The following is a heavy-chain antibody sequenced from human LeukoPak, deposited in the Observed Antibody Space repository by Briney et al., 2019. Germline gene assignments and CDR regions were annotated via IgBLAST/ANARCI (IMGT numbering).Heavy chain of an antibody. D-gene: IGHD6-19*01. Sequence: SETLSLTCTVSGGSIGSTRYYWGWIRQPPGKGLEWIGSISYSGSTHYNPSLQSRVTISVDTSKNQFSLKVTSVTASDTAVYYCAGPGSAWFDAFDIWGQGTLVTVFS. V-gene: IGHV4-39*01. J-gene: IGHJ3*02. CDR3: AGPGSAWFDAFDI. CDR1: GGSIGSTRYY. CDR2: ISYSGST.